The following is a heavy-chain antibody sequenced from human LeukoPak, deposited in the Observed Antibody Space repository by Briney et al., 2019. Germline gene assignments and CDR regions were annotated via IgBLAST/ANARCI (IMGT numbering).Heavy chain of an antibody. CDR2: VSYDGSNK. V-gene: IGHV3-30*18. D-gene: IGHD6-19*01. CDR3: AKDLRTIVAVAGTLDY. Sequence: GGSLRLSCAVSGFTFSSYAMHWVRQAPGKGLEWVAVVSYDGSNKYYADSVKGRFTISRDNSKNTLYLQMNSLRAEDTAVYYCAKDLRTIVAVAGTLDYWGQGTLVTVSS. J-gene: IGHJ4*02. CDR1: GFTFSSYA.